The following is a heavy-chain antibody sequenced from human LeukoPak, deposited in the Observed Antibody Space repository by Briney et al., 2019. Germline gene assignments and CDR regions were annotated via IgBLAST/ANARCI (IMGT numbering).Heavy chain of an antibody. CDR2: ISYDGSNK. V-gene: IGHV3-30*18. D-gene: IGHD6-13*01. CDR3: AKEGIAAAGKGNYFDY. CDR1: GFTFSSFG. Sequence: GGSLRLSRAASGFTFSSFGMHWVRQAPGKGLEWVAVISYDGSNKYYADSVKGRFTISRDSSKNTLYLQMNSLRAEDTAVYYCAKEGIAAAGKGNYFDYWGQGTLVTVSS. J-gene: IGHJ4*02.